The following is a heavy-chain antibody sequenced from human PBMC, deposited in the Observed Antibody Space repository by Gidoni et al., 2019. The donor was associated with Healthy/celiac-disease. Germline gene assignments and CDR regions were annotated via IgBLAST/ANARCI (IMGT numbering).Heavy chain of an antibody. CDR2: ISYDGSNK. V-gene: IGHV3-30-3*01. Sequence: QVQLVESGGGVVQPGRSLRLSCAASGFTFCSYSMHWVRQAPGKGLEWVAVISYDGSNKYYADSVKGRFTISRDNSKNTLYLQMNSLRAEDTAVYYCARGGYCSSTSCYKERWFDPWGQGTLVTVSS. CDR3: ARGGYCSSTSCYKERWFDP. D-gene: IGHD2-2*02. J-gene: IGHJ5*02. CDR1: GFTFCSYS.